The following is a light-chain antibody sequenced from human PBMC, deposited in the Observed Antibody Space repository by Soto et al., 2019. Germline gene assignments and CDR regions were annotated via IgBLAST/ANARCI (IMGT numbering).Light chain of an antibody. V-gene: IGKV1-8*01. CDR2: AAS. CDR1: QGISSY. J-gene: IGKJ2*01. Sequence: AIRMTQSPSSFSASTGDRVTITCRASQGISSYLAWYQQKPGKAPKLLIYAASTLQSGVPSRFSGSGSGTDITLTISCLQSEDFATYYSQQYYSYPYTFGQGTNLEIK. CDR3: QQYYSYPYT.